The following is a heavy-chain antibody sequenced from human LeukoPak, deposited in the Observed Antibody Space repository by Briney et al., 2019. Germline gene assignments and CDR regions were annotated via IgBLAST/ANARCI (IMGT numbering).Heavy chain of an antibody. CDR1: GGSFSGYY. Sequence: SETPSLTCAVYGGSFSGYYWSWIRQPPGKGLEWIGEINHSGSTNYNPSLKSRVTISVDTSKNQFSLKLSSVTAADTAVYYCARGWSAGSRDYWGQGTLVTVSS. J-gene: IGHJ4*02. V-gene: IGHV4-34*01. CDR3: ARGWSAGSRDY. CDR2: INHSGST.